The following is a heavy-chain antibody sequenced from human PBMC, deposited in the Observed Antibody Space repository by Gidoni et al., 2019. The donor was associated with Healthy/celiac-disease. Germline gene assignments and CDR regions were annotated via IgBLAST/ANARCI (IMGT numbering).Heavy chain of an antibody. D-gene: IGHD3-3*01. J-gene: IGHJ4*02. CDR3: ARAPGPVLRFLGSRYFDY. CDR1: GGSFSGYY. CDR2: INHSGST. V-gene: IGHV4-34*01. Sequence: QVQLQQWGAGLLKPSETLSLTCAVYGGSFSGYYWSWIRQPPGKGLEWIGEINHSGSTNYNPSLKSRVTISVDTSKNQFSLKLSSVTAADTAVYYCARAPGPVLRFLGSRYFDYWGQGTLVTVSS.